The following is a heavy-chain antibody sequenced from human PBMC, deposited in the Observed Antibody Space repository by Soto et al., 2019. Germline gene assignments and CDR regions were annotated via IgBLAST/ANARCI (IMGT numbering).Heavy chain of an antibody. CDR1: GFTFTNYW. J-gene: IGHJ4*02. CDR3: KTVFEY. CDR2: IDLDGSGT. V-gene: IGHV3-74*02. D-gene: IGHD4-17*01. Sequence: EVQLAESGGGSVQPGGSLRLSCAASGFTFTNYWIHWVRQVPGKGLEWVARIDLDGSGTGYADFVKGRFTISIDNAKNMVYLQMSSMSVEDPALYYCKTVFEYWGQGDTVTVTP.